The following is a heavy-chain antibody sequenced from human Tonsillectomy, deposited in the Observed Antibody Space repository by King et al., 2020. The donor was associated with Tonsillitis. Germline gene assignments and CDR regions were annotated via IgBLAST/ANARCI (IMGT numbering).Heavy chain of an antibody. J-gene: IGHJ6*03. Sequence: QLVQSGGGLVQPGGSLRLSCAASGFTFSSYWMSWVRKAPGKGLEWVANIKQDGSEKYYVDSVKGRFTISRDNAKNSLYLQMNSLRAEDTAVYYCARDQYDFWSGYSYYYYMDVWGKGTTVTVSS. D-gene: IGHD3-3*01. CDR3: ARDQYDFWSGYSYYYYMDV. CDR1: GFTFSSYW. V-gene: IGHV3-7*03. CDR2: IKQDGSEK.